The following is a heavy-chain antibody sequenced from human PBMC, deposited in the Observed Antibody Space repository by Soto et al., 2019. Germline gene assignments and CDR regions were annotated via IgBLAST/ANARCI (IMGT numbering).Heavy chain of an antibody. CDR2: ISPMFGAA. V-gene: IGHV1-69*19. CDR1: GGTFNTYA. J-gene: IGHJ4*02. CDR3: AREVQVHTPAFVY. Sequence: QVQLVQSGAEMKKPGSSVKVSCQSSGGTFNTYAMNWVRQAPGQGPEWMGDISPMFGAANYAPKFQGRVTITADESTGTSYMQLSIVTSEDTALYFCAREVQVHTPAFVYWGQGTLVTVSS. D-gene: IGHD3-10*01.